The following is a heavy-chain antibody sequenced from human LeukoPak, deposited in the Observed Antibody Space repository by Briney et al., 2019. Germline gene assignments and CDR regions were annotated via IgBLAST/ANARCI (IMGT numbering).Heavy chain of an antibody. D-gene: IGHD3-10*01. Sequence: PSETLSLTCTVSGGSISSSSYYWGWIRQPPGKGLEWIGYIYYSGSTNYNPSLKSRVTISVDTSKNQFSLKLSSVTAADTAVYYCARGGYYYGSGYYFDYWGQGTLVTVSS. CDR3: ARGGYYYGSGYYFDY. J-gene: IGHJ4*02. V-gene: IGHV4-61*05. CDR1: GGSISSSSYY. CDR2: IYYSGST.